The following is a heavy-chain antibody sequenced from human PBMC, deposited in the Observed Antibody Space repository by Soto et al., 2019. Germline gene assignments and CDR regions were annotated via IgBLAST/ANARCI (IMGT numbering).Heavy chain of an antibody. Sequence: SETLSLTCTVSGGSISSYYWSWIRQPAGKGLEWIGRIYTSGSTNYNPSLKSRVTMSVDTSKNQSSLKLSSVTAADTAVYYCARVEVSGWYGLTAIWGQGTLVTVSS. CDR1: GGSISSYY. V-gene: IGHV4-4*07. D-gene: IGHD6-19*01. CDR2: IYTSGST. CDR3: ARVEVSGWYGLTAI. J-gene: IGHJ4*02.